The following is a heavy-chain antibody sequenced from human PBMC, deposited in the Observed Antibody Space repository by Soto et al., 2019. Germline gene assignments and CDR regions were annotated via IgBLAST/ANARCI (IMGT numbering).Heavy chain of an antibody. CDR1: GFTFSSYS. D-gene: IGHD3-22*01. J-gene: IGHJ6*02. V-gene: IGHV3-21*01. CDR3: ARDTGALTYYYDSSGGYYGMDV. CDR2: ISSSSSYI. Sequence: EVQLVESGGGLVKPGGSLRLSCAASGFTFSSYSMNWVRQAPGKGLEWVSSISSSSSYIYYADSVKGRFTISRDNAKNXXDXQXISLRAEDTGVYYCARDTGALTYYYDSSGGYYGMDVWGQGTTVTVSS.